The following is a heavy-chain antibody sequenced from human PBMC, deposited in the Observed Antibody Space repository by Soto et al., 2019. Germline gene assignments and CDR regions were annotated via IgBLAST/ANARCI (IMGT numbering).Heavy chain of an antibody. Sequence: QVQLVQSGAEVKKPGSSVRVSCKASGGTFDSYSISWVRQAPGQGFEWVGKVAPIFDFSRYAPKFQGRVTITADKSTSTDYMALSGLKSEDTAVYYCTTGALGGRQPLVRDAFDFWGQGTKVSVSS. J-gene: IGHJ3*01. CDR3: TTGALGGRQPLVRDAFDF. D-gene: IGHD3-16*01. V-gene: IGHV1-69*02. CDR1: GGTFDSYS. CDR2: VAPIFDFS.